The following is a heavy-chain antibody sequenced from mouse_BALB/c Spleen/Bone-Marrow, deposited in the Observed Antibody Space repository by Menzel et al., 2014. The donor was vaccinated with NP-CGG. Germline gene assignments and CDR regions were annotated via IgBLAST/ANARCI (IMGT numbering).Heavy chain of an antibody. CDR3: TRSYERYYAMDY. CDR2: IYPGNSDT. Sequence: VQLQQSGAMLARPGASVKMSCKASGYTFTSYWMHWVKQRPGQGLEWIGAIYPGNSDTSYNQKFKGKAKLTAVTSTSTAYMELSSLTNEDSAVYYCTRSYERYYAMDYWGQGTSVTVSS. J-gene: IGHJ4*01. V-gene: IGHV1-5*01. CDR1: GYTFTSYW. D-gene: IGHD1-1*01.